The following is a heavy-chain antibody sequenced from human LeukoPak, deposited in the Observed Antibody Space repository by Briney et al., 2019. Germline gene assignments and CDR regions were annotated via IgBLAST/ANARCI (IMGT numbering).Heavy chain of an antibody. V-gene: IGHV4-4*08. J-gene: IGHJ3*02. CDR2: IHNSGRT. Sequence: SETLSLTCSVSGGSVSSYYWSWIRQSPGKGLEWIGYIHNSGRTNYNPSLKSRVTGFVDTSKNQVSLRLSSVTAADTAVYYCARRNDFGIWGQGTMVTVSS. CDR1: GGSVSSYY. CDR3: ARRNDFGI.